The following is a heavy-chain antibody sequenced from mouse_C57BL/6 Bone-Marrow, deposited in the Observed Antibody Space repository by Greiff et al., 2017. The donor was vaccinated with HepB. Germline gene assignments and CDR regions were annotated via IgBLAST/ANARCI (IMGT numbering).Heavy chain of an antibody. CDR3: TTCGSSYVNY. J-gene: IGHJ2*01. Sequence: EVQLQQSGAELVRPGASVKLSCTASGFNIKDDYMHWVKQRPEQGLEWIGWIDPENGDTEYASKFQGKATITADTSSNTAYLQLSSLTSEDTAVYYCTTCGSSYVNYWGQGTTLTVSS. CDR2: IDPENGDT. CDR1: GFNIKDDY. D-gene: IGHD1-1*01. V-gene: IGHV14-4*01.